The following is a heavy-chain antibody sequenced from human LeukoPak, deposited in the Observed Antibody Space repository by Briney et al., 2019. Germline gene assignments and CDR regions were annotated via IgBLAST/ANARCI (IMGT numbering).Heavy chain of an antibody. CDR2: IKQDGSEK. CDR1: GFTFSNYW. J-gene: IGHJ4*02. D-gene: IGHD2-8*01. CDR3: ARDKWLDY. Sequence: GGSLRLSCAASGFTFSNYWMTWVRQAPGKGLEWVANIKQDGSEKYYVDSVKGRFTISRDNAKNSLYLQMNSLRAEDTAVYYCARDKWLDYWGRGTLVSVSS. V-gene: IGHV3-7*05.